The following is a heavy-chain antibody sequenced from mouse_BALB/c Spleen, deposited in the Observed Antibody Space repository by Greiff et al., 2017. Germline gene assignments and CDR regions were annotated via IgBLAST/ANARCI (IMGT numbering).Heavy chain of an antibody. CDR2: ISCYNGAT. V-gene: IGHV1S34*01. Sequence: LVKTGASVKISCKASGYSFTGYYMHWVKQSHGKSLEWIGYISCYNGATSYNQKFKGKATFTVDTSSSTAYMQFNSLTSEDSAVYYCARSLDYGSSYWFAYWGQGTLVTVSA. CDR1: GYSFTGYY. D-gene: IGHD1-1*01. J-gene: IGHJ3*01. CDR3: ARSLDYGSSYWFAY.